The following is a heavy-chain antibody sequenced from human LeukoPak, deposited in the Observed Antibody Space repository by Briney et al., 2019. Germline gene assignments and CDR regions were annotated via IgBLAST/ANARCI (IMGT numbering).Heavy chain of an antibody. CDR2: ISAYNGNT. CDR3: ARGGMVVVVIDLDY. CDR1: GYPFTNYG. V-gene: IGHV1-18*01. D-gene: IGHD3-22*01. Sequence: ASVKVSCKASGYPFTNYGISWVRQAPGRGLEWMGWISAYNGNTNYAQKFQGRVTMSTDTSTSTAYMELRSLRSDDTAVYYCARGGMVVVVIDLDYWGQGTLVTVSS. J-gene: IGHJ4*02.